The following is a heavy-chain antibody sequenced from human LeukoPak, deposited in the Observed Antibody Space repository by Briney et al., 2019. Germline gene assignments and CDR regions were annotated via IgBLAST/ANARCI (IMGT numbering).Heavy chain of an antibody. CDR3: ARDLTDYYDSSGYYMSGWFDP. CDR1: GGSITSYY. J-gene: IGHJ5*02. D-gene: IGHD3-22*01. Sequence: SETLSLTCTVSGGSITSYYWSWIRQPPGKGLEWIGYIHHSGDTRYNPSLKSRVTMSIDTSKYQFSLKVNFVTAADTAVYYCARDLTDYYDSSGYYMSGWFDPWGQGTLVTVSS. CDR2: IHHSGDT. V-gene: IGHV4-59*01.